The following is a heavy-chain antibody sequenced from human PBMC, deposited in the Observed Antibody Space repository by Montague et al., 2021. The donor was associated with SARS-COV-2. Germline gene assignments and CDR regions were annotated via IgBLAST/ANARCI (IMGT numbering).Heavy chain of an antibody. V-gene: IGHV4-34*01. CDR1: GGSFSGYY. J-gene: IGHJ5*02. Sequence: SETLSLTCAVYGGSFSGYYWSWSRQPPGKGLEWIGEINHSGSTNYNPSLKSRVTISVDTSKNQFSLKLSSVTAADTAVYYCASPTLGYCSSTSCYSDWFDPWGQGTLVTVSS. D-gene: IGHD2-2*02. CDR2: INHSGST. CDR3: ASPTLGYCSSTSCYSDWFDP.